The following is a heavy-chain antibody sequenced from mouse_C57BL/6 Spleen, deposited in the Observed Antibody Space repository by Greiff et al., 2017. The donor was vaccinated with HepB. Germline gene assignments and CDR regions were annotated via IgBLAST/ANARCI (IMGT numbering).Heavy chain of an antibody. CDR2: IDPNSGGT. CDR1: GYTFTSYW. CDR3: ARSILKYIYYAMDD. D-gene: IGHD1-3*01. J-gene: IGHJ4*01. V-gene: IGHV1-72*01. Sequence: QVQLQQPGAELVKPGASVKLSCTASGYTFTSYWMHWVKQRPGRGLEWIGRIDPNSGGTKYNEKFKSKSTLTVDKPSSTAYMQLSSLTSEDAAVYYCARSILKYIYYAMDDWGQGTSVTVSS.